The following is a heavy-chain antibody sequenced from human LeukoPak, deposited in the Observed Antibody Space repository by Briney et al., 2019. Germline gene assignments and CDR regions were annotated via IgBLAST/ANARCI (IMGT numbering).Heavy chain of an antibody. CDR2: ISSSGSTI. Sequence: GGSLRPSCAASGFTFSSYAMSWVRQAPGKGLEWVSYISSSGSTIYYADSVKGRFTISRDNAKNSLYLQMNSLRAEDTAVYYCAELGITMIGGVWGKGTTVTISS. D-gene: IGHD3-10*02. CDR3: AELGITMIGGV. J-gene: IGHJ6*04. CDR1: GFTFSSYA. V-gene: IGHV3-48*03.